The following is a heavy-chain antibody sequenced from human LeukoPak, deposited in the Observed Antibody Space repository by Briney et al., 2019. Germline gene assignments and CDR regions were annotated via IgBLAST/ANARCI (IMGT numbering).Heavy chain of an antibody. D-gene: IGHD3-10*01. CDR1: GGSISSGDYY. V-gene: IGHV4-30-4*01. J-gene: IGHJ5*02. CDR3: ARCSGFLRGWFDP. CDR2: IYYSGST. Sequence: PSQTLSLTCTVSGGSISSGDYYWSWIRQPPGKGLEWIGYIYYSGSTYYNPSLKSRVTISVDTSKNQFSLKLSSVTAADTAVYYCARCSGFLRGWFDPWGQGTLVTVSS.